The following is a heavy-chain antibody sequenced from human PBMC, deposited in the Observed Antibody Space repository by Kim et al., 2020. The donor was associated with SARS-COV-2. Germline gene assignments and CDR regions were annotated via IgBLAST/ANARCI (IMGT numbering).Heavy chain of an antibody. D-gene: IGHD3-22*01. J-gene: IGHJ5*02. CDR3: ARRASITMIVVVYNWFDP. CDR2: INPNSGGT. Sequence: ASVKVSCKASGYTFTGYYMHWMRQAPGQGLEWMGWINPNSGGTNYAQKFQGRVTMTRDTSISTAYMELSRLRSDDTAVYYCARRASITMIVVVYNWFDPWGQGTLVTVSS. CDR1: GYTFTGYY. V-gene: IGHV1-2*02.